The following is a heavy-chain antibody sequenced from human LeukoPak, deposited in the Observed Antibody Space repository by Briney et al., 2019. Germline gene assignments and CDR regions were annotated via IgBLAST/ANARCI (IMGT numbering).Heavy chain of an antibody. Sequence: SETLSLTCTVSGGSISSSSCYWGWIRQPPGKGLEWIGSIYYSGSTYYNPSLKSRVTISVDTSKNQFSLKLSSVTAADTAVYYCASSGYGGGSFDYWGQGTLVTVSS. D-gene: IGHD4-23*01. J-gene: IGHJ4*02. CDR2: IYYSGST. CDR3: ASSGYGGGSFDY. CDR1: GGSISSSSCY. V-gene: IGHV4-39*01.